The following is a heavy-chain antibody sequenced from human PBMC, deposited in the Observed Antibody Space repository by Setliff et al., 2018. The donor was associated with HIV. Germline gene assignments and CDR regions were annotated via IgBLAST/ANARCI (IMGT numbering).Heavy chain of an antibody. CDR1: GGSFNNYY. V-gene: IGHV4-34*01. J-gene: IGHJ6*03. D-gene: IGHD1-1*01. CDR2: INHSGST. CDR3: ATVRNPNWNYDMDV. Sequence: PSETLSLTCAVYGGSFNNYYWSWIRQPPGKGLEWIGEINHSGSTSYNPSLKSRVTISVDTTKNQFSLKLNSITTADTAIYFWATVRNPNWNYDMDVWGQGTTVTVSS.